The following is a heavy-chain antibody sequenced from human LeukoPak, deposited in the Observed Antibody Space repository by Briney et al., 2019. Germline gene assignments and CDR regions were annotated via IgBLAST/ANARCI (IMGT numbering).Heavy chain of an antibody. V-gene: IGHV3-48*03. CDR1: GFPFSIYE. CDR3: ALLAVASDFDY. Sequence: GGSLRLSCAVSGFPFSIYEMNWVRQAPGKGLKWVSNIGSSGTTRYYADSVKGRFSISRDNAKNSLYLQMNSLRVEDTGVYYCALLAVASDFDYWGQGALVTVPS. D-gene: IGHD6-19*01. CDR2: IGSSGTTR. J-gene: IGHJ4*02.